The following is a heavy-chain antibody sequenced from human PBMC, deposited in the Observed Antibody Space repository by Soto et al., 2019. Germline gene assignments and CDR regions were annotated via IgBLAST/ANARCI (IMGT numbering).Heavy chain of an antibody. Sequence: PGGSLRLSCAASGFTFSSYAMSWVRQAPGKGPEWVSAISGSGGSTYYADSVKGRFTISRDNSKNTLYLQMNSLRAEDTAVYYCAKISKSSGWRRDYYYYGMDVWGQGTTVTVSS. CDR1: GFTFSSYA. J-gene: IGHJ6*02. CDR2: ISGSGGST. V-gene: IGHV3-23*01. CDR3: AKISKSSGWRRDYYYYGMDV. D-gene: IGHD6-19*01.